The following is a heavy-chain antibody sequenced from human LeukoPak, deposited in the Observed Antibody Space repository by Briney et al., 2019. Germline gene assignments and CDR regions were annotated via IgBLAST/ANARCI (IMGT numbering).Heavy chain of an antibody. Sequence: SETLSLTCTASGVSISSSNSYWGWIRQPPGKGLEWIGSIYYSGNTYYNASLKSQVSISIDTSKNQFSLKLSSVTAADTAVYYCARVRGSSGSYEYYHYMDVWGKGTTVTISS. CDR2: IYYSGNT. V-gene: IGHV4-39*07. CDR1: GVSISSSNSY. J-gene: IGHJ6*03. D-gene: IGHD1-26*01. CDR3: ARVRGSSGSYEYYHYMDV.